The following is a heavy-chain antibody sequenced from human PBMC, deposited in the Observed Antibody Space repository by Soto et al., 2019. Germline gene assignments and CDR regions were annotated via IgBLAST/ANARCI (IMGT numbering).Heavy chain of an antibody. CDR3: WGSFGWYAIDY. CDR2: MSHIGSV. V-gene: IGHV4-4*02. D-gene: IGHD3-16*01. Sequence: QVLLQESGPGLVQPSGTLSLSCVVSGVSISSNYYWGWVRQSPGKGLEWLGDMSHIGSVNYNPSLKSRGSISMDRYQNSFSPKLNSVTAADTAVLFCWGSFGWYAIDYWGQGSLVVVSS. J-gene: IGHJ4*02. CDR1: GVSISSNYY.